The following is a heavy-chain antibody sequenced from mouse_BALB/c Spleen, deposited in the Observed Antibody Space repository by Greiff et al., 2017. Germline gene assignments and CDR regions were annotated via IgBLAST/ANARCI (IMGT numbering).Heavy chain of an antibody. CDR2: IRLKSNNYAT. Sequence: EVKLVESGGGLVQPGGSMKLSCVASGFTFSNYWMNWVRQSPEKGLEWVAEIRLKSNNYATHYAESVKGRFTISRDDSKSSVYLQMNNLRAEDTGIYYCTPHLLWMDYWGQGTSVTVSS. D-gene: IGHD1-1*01. CDR1: GFTFSNYW. V-gene: IGHV6-6*02. CDR3: TPHLLWMDY. J-gene: IGHJ4*01.